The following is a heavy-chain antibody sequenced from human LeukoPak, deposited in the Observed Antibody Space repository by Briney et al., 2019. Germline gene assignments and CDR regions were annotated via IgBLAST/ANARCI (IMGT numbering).Heavy chain of an antibody. CDR3: TIDPTGRWLQSNWFDP. CDR1: GFTFSNAW. J-gene: IGHJ5*02. D-gene: IGHD5-24*01. Sequence: TGGSLRLSCAASGFTFSNAWMSWVRQAAGKGLEWVGRIKSKTDGGTTDFAAPVKGRFSISREDSQNTLYLQMNSLKTEDTAVYYCTIDPTGRWLQSNWFDPWGQGTLVTVSS. CDR2: IKSKTDGGTT. V-gene: IGHV3-15*01.